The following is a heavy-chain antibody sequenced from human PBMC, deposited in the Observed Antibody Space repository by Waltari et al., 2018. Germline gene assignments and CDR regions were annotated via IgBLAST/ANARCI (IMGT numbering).Heavy chain of an antibody. V-gene: IGHV3-23*01. Sequence: EVQLLESGGGLVQPGGSLRLSCPASGFTFSSYAMSWVRQAPGKGLEWVSAISGSGGSTYYADSVKGRFTISRDNSKNTLYLQMNSLRAEDTAVYYCAKDLGYDWGHGMDVWGQGTTVTVSS. CDR1: GFTFSSYA. CDR3: AKDLGYDWGHGMDV. CDR2: ISGSGGST. J-gene: IGHJ6*02. D-gene: IGHD5-12*01.